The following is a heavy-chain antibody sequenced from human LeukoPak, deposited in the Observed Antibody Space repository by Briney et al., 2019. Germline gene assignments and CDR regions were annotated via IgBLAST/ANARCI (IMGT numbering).Heavy chain of an antibody. D-gene: IGHD3-3*01. CDR3: ARSAERFLDL. CDR2: IYHSGST. CDR1: GGSISSGGYY. V-gene: IGHV4-30-2*01. J-gene: IGHJ5*02. Sequence: SQTLSLTCTVSGGSISSGGYYWSWIRQPPGKGLEWIEYIYHSGSTYYNPSLKSRVTISVDRSKNQFSLKLSSVTAADTAVYYCARSAERFLDLWGQGTLVTVSS.